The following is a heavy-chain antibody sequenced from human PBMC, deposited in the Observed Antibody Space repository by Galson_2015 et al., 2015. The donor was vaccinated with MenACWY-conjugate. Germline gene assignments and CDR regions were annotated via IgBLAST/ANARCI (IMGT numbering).Heavy chain of an antibody. V-gene: IGHV4-59*01. D-gene: IGHD3-16*01. CDR1: GDFIRNYY. Sequence: ETLSLTCAVSGDFIRNYYWSWIRQSPGKGLEWIGYIFYSGSTNYNPSLKSRVTILVDRSRNQFSLKLSSVTAADTAVYYCGVRGGGTADLDYWGRGTLVTVSS. CDR2: IFYSGST. J-gene: IGHJ4*02. CDR3: GVRGGGTADLDY.